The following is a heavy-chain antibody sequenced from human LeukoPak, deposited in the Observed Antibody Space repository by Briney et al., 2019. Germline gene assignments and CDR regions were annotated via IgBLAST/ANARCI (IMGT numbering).Heavy chain of an antibody. D-gene: IGHD6-13*01. Sequence: SETLSLTCTVSGGSISSYYWSWIRQPPGKGLEWIGYIYYSGSTNYNPSLKSRVTISVDTSKNQFSLKLSSVTAADTAVYYCARVRQQPVLYYYYYMDVWGKGTTVTISS. J-gene: IGHJ6*03. CDR3: ARVRQQPVLYYYYYMDV. V-gene: IGHV4-59*01. CDR2: IYYSGST. CDR1: GGSISSYY.